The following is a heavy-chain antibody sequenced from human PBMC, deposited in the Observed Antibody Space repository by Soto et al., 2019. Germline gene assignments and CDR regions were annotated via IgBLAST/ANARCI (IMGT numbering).Heavy chain of an antibody. Sequence: PSETLSLTSAVAGASIGSGVWWIWFRQPPGKGLEWIAEIFHDGNTNYSPSLKSRVTISVDKSQNQFSLNVYSVTAADTAVYYCARHEGWTGPDQWGQGTLVTVSS. CDR3: ARHEGWTGPDQ. J-gene: IGHJ5*02. V-gene: IGHV4-4*02. CDR2: IFHDGNT. CDR1: GASIGSGVW. D-gene: IGHD2-8*02.